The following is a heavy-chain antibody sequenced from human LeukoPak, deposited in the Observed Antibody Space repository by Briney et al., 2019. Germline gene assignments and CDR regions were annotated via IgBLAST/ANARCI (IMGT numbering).Heavy chain of an antibody. D-gene: IGHD2-15*01. CDR1: GFTFSNHG. CDR3: AKATIVVVVAATTLLDY. V-gene: IGHV3-23*01. J-gene: IGHJ4*02. CDR2: ISPSGDIT. Sequence: GGSLRLSCAAYGFTFSNHGMDWVRQAPGKGLEWVSGISPSGDITYYADSVKGRFTISRDNSKNTLYLQMNSLRAEDTAVYYCAKATIVVVVAATTLLDYWGQGTLVTVSS.